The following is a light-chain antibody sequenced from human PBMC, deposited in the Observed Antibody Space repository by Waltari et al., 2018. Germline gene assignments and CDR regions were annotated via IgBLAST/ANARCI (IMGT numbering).Light chain of an antibody. CDR1: SSDVGGYNY. CDR3: SSYAGSNIVI. J-gene: IGLJ2*01. Sequence: QSALTQPPSASGSPGQSVTISCTGTSSDVGGYNYVSWYQQYPGKAPKLMIYDVTKRPSGVPVRFSGSKSGNTASLTVSGLQAEDEADYYCSSYAGSNIVIFGGGTKLTVL. CDR2: DVT. V-gene: IGLV2-8*01.